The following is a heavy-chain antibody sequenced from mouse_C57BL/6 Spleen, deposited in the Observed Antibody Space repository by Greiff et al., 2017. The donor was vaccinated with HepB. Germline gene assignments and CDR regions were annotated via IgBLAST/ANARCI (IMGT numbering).Heavy chain of an antibody. D-gene: IGHD2-1*01. Sequence: VQLQQSGAELVKPGASVKLSCKASGYTFTSYWMHWVKQRPGQGLEWIGMIHPNSGSTNYNEKFKSKATLTVDKSSSTAYMQLSSLTSEDSAVYYCARGGGNYLFYAYWGQGTLVTVSA. CDR1: GYTFTSYW. CDR2: IHPNSGST. V-gene: IGHV1-64*01. CDR3: ARGGGNYLFYAY. J-gene: IGHJ3*01.